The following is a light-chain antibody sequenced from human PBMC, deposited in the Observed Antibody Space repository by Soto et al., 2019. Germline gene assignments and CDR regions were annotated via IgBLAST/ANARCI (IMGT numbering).Light chain of an antibody. CDR1: QSISSY. CDR2: AAS. CDR3: QQSYRLPLT. J-gene: IGKJ4*01. Sequence: DIQMTQSPSSLSASVGDRVTITCRASQSISSYLNWYEQKPGKAPNLLIYAASTLQSGVPSRFRGSGSGTEFTLTIDSLPPEDFATYFCQQSYRLPLTFGGGTKVDI. V-gene: IGKV1-39*01.